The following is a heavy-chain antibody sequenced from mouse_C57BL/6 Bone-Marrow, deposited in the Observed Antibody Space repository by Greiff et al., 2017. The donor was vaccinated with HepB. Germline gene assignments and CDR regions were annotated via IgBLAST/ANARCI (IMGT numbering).Heavy chain of an antibody. CDR1: GYSITSGYY. D-gene: IGHD1-1*02. J-gene: IGHJ2*01. V-gene: IGHV3-6*01. CDR3: AGGSVDY. CDR2: ISYDGSN. Sequence: EVKLVESGPGLVKPSQSLSLTCSVTGYSITSGYYWNWIRQFPGNKLEWMGYISYDGSNNYNPSLKNRISITRDTSKNQFFLKLNSATTEDTATYYCAGGSVDYWGQGTTLTVSS.